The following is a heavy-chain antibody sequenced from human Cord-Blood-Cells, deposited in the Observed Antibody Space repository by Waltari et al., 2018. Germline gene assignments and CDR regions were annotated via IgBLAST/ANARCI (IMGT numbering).Heavy chain of an antibody. Sequence: QVQLQQWGAGLLKPSETLSLTCAVYGGSFSGYYWSWIRQPPGKGREWIGENKHRGRHNNNPALKSRVTISVDTSKNQFALKLSSVTAADTAVYYCARGVTVTRNAFDIWGQGTMVTVSS. CDR3: ARGVTVTRNAFDI. CDR1: GGSFSGYY. CDR2: NKHRGRH. D-gene: IGHD4-4*01. V-gene: IGHV4-34*01. J-gene: IGHJ3*02.